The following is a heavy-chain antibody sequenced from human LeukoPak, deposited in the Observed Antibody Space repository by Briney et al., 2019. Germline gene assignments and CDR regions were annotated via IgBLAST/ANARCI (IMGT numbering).Heavy chain of an antibody. Sequence: ASVKVSCKASGYTFTGYYMHWVRHAPGQGLEWMGCINPNSGGTNYAQKLQGRVTMTRDTSISTAYMELSRLRSDDTAVYYCASGAWFGEFHPLDYWGQGTLVTVSS. CDR2: INPNSGGT. CDR1: GYTFTGYY. J-gene: IGHJ4*02. D-gene: IGHD3-10*01. CDR3: ASGAWFGEFHPLDY. V-gene: IGHV1-2*02.